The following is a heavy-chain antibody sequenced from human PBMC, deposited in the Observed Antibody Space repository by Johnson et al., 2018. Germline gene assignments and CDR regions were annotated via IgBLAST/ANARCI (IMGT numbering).Heavy chain of an antibody. Sequence: QVQLVQSGGGAVQXGRSXRLXCGASGFTFSTYGMHWVRQDPGKGLEWVAVISYDGSNKYYADSVKGRFTISRDNSKNTLYLQLNSLRVEDTAGYFCARASRHMTTVETRPQRPYDAFDIWGQGTMVTVSS. CDR2: ISYDGSNK. CDR1: GFTFSTYG. V-gene: IGHV3-30*03. D-gene: IGHD4-23*01. J-gene: IGHJ3*02. CDR3: ARASRHMTTVETRPQRPYDAFDI.